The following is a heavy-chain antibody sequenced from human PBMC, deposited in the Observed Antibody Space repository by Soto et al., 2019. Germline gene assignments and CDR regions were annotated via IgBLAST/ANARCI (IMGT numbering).Heavy chain of an antibody. D-gene: IGHD6-13*01. Sequence: QITLKESGPTLVKPTQTLTLTCTFSGFSLTTTGVGVGWIRQPPGKALEWLAVIYWDDNKRYSPSLKSRLTITKDTAKNQVVLTMNNMDPVDIGTYSCVHGGQGTAGIYWGQGTLITVSS. CDR3: VHGGQGTAGIY. CDR1: GFSLTTTGVG. V-gene: IGHV2-5*02. J-gene: IGHJ4*02. CDR2: IYWDDNK.